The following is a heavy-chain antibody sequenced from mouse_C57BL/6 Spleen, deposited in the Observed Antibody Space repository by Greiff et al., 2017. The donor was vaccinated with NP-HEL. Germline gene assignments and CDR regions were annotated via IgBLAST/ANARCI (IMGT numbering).Heavy chain of an antibody. CDR2: IYPGDGDT. D-gene: IGHD2-2*01. V-gene: IGHV1-80*01. J-gene: IGHJ3*01. Sequence: LRRPGAGRGKPGAPGRISGKPSGYAFGSYWMNWVKQRPGKGLEGIGQIYPGDGDTNYNGKFKGKATLTADKSSSTAYMQLSSLTSEDSAVYFCARSGGLEGFAYWGQGTLVTVSA. CDR3: ARSGGLEGFAY. CDR1: GYAFGSYW.